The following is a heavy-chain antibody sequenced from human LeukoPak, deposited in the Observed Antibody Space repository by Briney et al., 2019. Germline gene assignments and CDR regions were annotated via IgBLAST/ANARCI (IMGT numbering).Heavy chain of an antibody. CDR2: ISGSGGST. Sequence: GGSLRLSCAASGFTFSSYGMSWVRQAPGKGLEWVSAISGSGGSTYYADSVKGRFTISRDNSKNTLYLQMNSLRAEDTAVYYCAKEENSGSYYDWFDPWGQGTLVTASS. V-gene: IGHV3-23*01. CDR1: GFTFSSYG. D-gene: IGHD1-26*01. J-gene: IGHJ5*02. CDR3: AKEENSGSYYDWFDP.